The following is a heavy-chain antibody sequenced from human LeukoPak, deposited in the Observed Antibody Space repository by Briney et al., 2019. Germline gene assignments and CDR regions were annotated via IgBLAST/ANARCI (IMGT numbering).Heavy chain of an antibody. V-gene: IGHV1-2*02. Sequence: ASVKVSCKASGYTFTGYYMHWVRQAPGQGLEWMGWINTNSGGTNYAQKFQGRVTMTRDTSISTAYMDLSRLTSDDTAVYYCAREVGSIPNLKSWGQGTLVTVSS. CDR2: INTNSGGT. CDR3: AREVGSIPNLKS. CDR1: GYTFTGYY. D-gene: IGHD1-26*01. J-gene: IGHJ5*02.